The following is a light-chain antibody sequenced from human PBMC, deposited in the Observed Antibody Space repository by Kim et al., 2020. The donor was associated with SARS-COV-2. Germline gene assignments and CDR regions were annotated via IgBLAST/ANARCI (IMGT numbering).Light chain of an antibody. Sequence: DIVMTQSPDSLAVSLGERATINCKSSQSVLYSANNKNYLSWYQQKPGQPPKLLFYWASTRESGVPDRFSGSGSGTDFTLTISNLQAEDVAIYYCHQYYDSPYTFGLGTKLEI. V-gene: IGKV4-1*01. CDR1: QSVLYSANNKNY. CDR3: HQYYDSPYT. CDR2: WAS. J-gene: IGKJ2*01.